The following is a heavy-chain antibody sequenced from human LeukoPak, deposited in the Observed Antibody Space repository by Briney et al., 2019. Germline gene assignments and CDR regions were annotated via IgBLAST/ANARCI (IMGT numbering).Heavy chain of an antibody. Sequence: GGSLRLSCAASGFTFSSNYMSWVRQAPGKGLEWVSVIYSGGTTYYADSVKGRFIISRDNSKNTLYLQMNSLRVEDTAVYYCARETDSTLFDYWGQGTLVTVSS. CDR3: ARETDSTLFDY. CDR2: IYSGGTT. J-gene: IGHJ4*02. V-gene: IGHV3-66*01. CDR1: GFTFSSNY. D-gene: IGHD2-2*01.